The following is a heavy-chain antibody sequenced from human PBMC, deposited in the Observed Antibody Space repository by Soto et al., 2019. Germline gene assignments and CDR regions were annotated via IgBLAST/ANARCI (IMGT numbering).Heavy chain of an antibody. CDR1: GFTFGDYA. Sequence: GGSLSLSCTASGFTFGDYAMSWVRQAPGKGLEVIGFIRSTDHGGTTEYAASVKGRVTSSRDDSKSIAYLQMTSLKTEDTAVYCRTRALFYDRSGSDSTWFVPSGEVTLVTASS. J-gene: IGHJ5*02. CDR2: IRSTDHGGTT. V-gene: IGHV3-49*04. D-gene: IGHD3-22*01. CDR3: TRALFYDRSGSDSTWFVP.